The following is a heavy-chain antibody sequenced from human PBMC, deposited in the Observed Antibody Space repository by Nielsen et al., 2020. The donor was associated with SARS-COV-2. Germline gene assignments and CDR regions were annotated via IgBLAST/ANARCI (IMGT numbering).Heavy chain of an antibody. CDR1: GFNFSSYA. CDR2: ISYDGSNQ. V-gene: IGHV3-30*04. Sequence: GESLKISCAASGFNFSSYAMNWVRQAPGKGLEWVAVISYDGSNQHYADAVKGRFTISRDNSKNTLYVQMNSLRVDDTAIYYCAKEKDSSGWFDYWGQGTLVTVSS. J-gene: IGHJ4*02. CDR3: AKEKDSSGWFDY. D-gene: IGHD3-22*01.